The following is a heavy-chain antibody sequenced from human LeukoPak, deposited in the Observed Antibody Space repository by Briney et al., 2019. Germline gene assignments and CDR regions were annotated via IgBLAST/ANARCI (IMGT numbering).Heavy chain of an antibody. D-gene: IGHD2-21*02. Sequence: GGSLRLSCTVSGFTFSTYGMHWVRQAPGKGLEGVAVISYDGGKKYYADSVKGRFTISRDNSKNTLYLQMNSLTADDTAVFYCAKDPDAYCGGDCYSWEPRYMDVWGKGTTVTVSS. CDR1: GFTFSTYG. CDR3: AKDPDAYCGGDCYSWEPRYMDV. J-gene: IGHJ6*03. V-gene: IGHV3-30*18. CDR2: ISYDGGKK.